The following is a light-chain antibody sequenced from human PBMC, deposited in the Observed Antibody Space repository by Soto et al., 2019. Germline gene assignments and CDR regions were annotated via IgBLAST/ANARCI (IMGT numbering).Light chain of an antibody. V-gene: IGKV4-1*01. Sequence: DIVMTQSPDSLAVSLGERATINCKSSTRILYSYNNKNYLAWYQQKPGQRPKLLIYWQSTRESGFPDRFSGCGSGTEFTLTISSLQAEDAAVYYCLQYYNTPEAFGQGTKVESK. CDR1: TRILYSYNNKNY. J-gene: IGKJ1*01. CDR3: LQYYNTPEA. CDR2: WQS.